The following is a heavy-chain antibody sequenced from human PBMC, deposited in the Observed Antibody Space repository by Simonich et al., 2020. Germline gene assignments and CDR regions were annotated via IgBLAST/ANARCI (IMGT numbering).Heavy chain of an antibody. CDR2: INHSGST. CDR1: GGSFSGYY. CDR3: ARGKGWKNAFDI. J-gene: IGHJ3*02. D-gene: IGHD1-1*01. Sequence: QVQLQQWGAGLLKPSETLSLTCAVYGGSFSGYYWSWIRQPPGKGLKWIGEINHSGSTNNNPSRKSRVTISVDTSKNHFSRKLSSGTAADTAVYYCARGKGWKNAFDIWGQGTMVTVSS. V-gene: IGHV4-34*01.